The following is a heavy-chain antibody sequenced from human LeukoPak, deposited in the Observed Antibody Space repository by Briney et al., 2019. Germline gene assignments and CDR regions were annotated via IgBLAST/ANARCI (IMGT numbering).Heavy chain of an antibody. V-gene: IGHV1-18*01. CDR1: GYTFTSYG. D-gene: IGHD3-22*01. J-gene: IGHJ5*02. CDR3: ARNVQTYYYDSSGYFDRLNWFDP. CDR2: ISAYNGNT. Sequence: GASVKVSCKASGYTFTSYGISWVRQARGQGLEWMGWISAYNGNTNYAQKLQGRVTMTTDTSTSTAYMELRSLRSDDTAVYYCARNVQTYYYDSSGYFDRLNWFDPWGQGTLVTVSS.